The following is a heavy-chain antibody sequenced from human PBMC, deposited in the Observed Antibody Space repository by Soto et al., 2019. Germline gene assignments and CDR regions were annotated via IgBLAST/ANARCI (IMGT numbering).Heavy chain of an antibody. J-gene: IGHJ4*01. CDR3: AKVEGRIDPYYEFWSGIVAY. CDR1: GFPVSSYV. CDR2: ISGSGGST. D-gene: IGHD3-3*01. Sequence: SLELACAASGFPVSSYVIGLVLQTQGKGLEWVSAISGSGGSTYYADSVKGRFTISRDNSKNTLYLQMNSLRAEDTAVYYCAKVEGRIDPYYEFWSGIVAYWGHGTPVTVSS. V-gene: IGHV3-23*01.